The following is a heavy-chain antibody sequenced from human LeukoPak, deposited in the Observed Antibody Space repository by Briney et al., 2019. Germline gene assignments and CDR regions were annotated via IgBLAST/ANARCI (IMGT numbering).Heavy chain of an antibody. CDR2: INHSGST. CDR3: ARGLRYFDQRLPGY. V-gene: IGHV4-34*01. D-gene: IGHD3-9*01. Sequence: SETLSLTCAVYGGSFSGYYWSWIRQPPGKGLEWIGEINHSGSTNYNPSLKSRVTISVDTSKNQFSLKLSSVTAADTAVYYCARGLRYFDQRLPGYWGQGTLVTVSS. J-gene: IGHJ4*02. CDR1: GGSFSGYY.